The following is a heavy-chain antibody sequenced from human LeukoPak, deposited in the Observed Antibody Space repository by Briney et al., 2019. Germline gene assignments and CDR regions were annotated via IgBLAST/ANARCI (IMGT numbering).Heavy chain of an antibody. CDR1: GFTFSTYT. J-gene: IGHJ4*02. CDR3: AKDPSPRGLPSHYFDY. CDR2: ISSGSRDI. V-gene: IGHV3-21*04. Sequence: GGSLRLSCVVSGFTFSTYTMNWVRQAPGKGLEWVSSISSGSRDIYYADSLKGRFTISRDNAKNSLYLQMNSLRAEDTALYYCAKDPSPRGLPSHYFDYWGQGTLVTVSS. D-gene: IGHD5-18*01.